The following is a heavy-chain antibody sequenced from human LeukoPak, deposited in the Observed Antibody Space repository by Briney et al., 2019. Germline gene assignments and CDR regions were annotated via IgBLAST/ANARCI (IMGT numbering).Heavy chain of an antibody. CDR1: GFIFDDYA. Sequence: PGRSLRLSCAASGFIFDDYAMHWVRQAPGKGLEWVSGINWNIDNIGYEDSVKGRFTISRDNAKNSLYLQMNSLRAEDTAVYYCVSRSFDYWGQGTLVTVSS. V-gene: IGHV3-9*01. D-gene: IGHD3-3*02. CDR3: VSRSFDY. J-gene: IGHJ4*02. CDR2: INWNIDNI.